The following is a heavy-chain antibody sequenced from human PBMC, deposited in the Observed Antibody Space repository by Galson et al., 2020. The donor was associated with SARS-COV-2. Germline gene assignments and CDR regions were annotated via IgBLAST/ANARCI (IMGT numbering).Heavy chain of an antibody. D-gene: IGHD5-18*01. CDR1: GFTFSSYS. Sequence: GESLKISCAASGFTFSSYSMNWVRQAPGKGLEWVSSISSSSSYIYYADSVKGRFTISRDNAKNSLYLQMHSLRAEDSAVYYCAREVYSYGFFYWGQGTLVTVSS. V-gene: IGHV3-21*01. CDR3: AREVYSYGFFY. CDR2: ISSSSSYI. J-gene: IGHJ4*02.